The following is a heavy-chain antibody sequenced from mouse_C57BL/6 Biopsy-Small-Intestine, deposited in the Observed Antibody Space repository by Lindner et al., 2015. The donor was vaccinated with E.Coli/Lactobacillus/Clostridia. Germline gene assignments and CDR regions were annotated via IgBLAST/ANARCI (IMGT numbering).Heavy chain of an antibody. CDR2: INPSSGYT. CDR3: ATGATRDFAY. D-gene: IGHD6-1*01. V-gene: IGHV1-7*01. Sequence: VQLQESGAELAKPGASVKMSCKPSGYTFTNYWMHWVKQGPGQGLEWIGYINPSSGYTDYNQKFKDKATLTADKSSSTAYVHLSSLTSEDSAVYYCATGATRDFAYWGQGTLVTVSA. J-gene: IGHJ3*01. CDR1: GYTFTNYW.